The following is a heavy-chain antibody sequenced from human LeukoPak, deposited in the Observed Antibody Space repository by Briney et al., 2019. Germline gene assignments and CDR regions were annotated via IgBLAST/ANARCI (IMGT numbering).Heavy chain of an antibody. CDR1: GFTFSSYS. J-gene: IGHJ4*02. CDR2: ISSSSTI. CDR3: ARGSSWYDIDY. Sequence: PGGSLRLSCAASGFTFSSYSMNWVRQAPGKGLEWVSYISSSSTIYYADSVKGRFTISRDNAKNSLYLQMNSLRAEDTAVCYCARGSSWYDIDYWGQGTLVTVSS. D-gene: IGHD6-13*01. V-gene: IGHV3-48*01.